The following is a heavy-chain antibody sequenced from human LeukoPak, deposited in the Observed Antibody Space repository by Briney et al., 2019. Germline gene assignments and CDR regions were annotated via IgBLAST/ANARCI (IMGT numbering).Heavy chain of an antibody. Sequence: SATDSSKTPGGSSSSYAISCDRQAPAQTPDWNGGTIPIFGTANYAQKFQGRVTITTDQTTTTAYTEMTSLRSEYTAVSHCANTPVATHQYQLLFGWFDPWGQGTLVTVSS. CDR2: TIPIFGTA. V-gene: IGHV1-69*05. D-gene: IGHD2-2*01. CDR1: GGSSSSYA. J-gene: IGHJ5*02. CDR3: ANTPVATHQYQLLFGWFDP.